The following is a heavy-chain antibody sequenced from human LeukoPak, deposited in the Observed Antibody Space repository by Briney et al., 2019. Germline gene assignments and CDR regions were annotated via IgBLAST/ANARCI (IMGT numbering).Heavy chain of an antibody. CDR2: INWNSGTI. D-gene: IGHD2-2*01. J-gene: IGHJ4*02. Sequence: PGRSLRLYCAASGFTFDDYAMHWVRQAPGKGLEWVSGINWNSGTIDYADSVKGRFTISRDNAKNSLYLQMNSLRAEDMALYYCAKSGCSSTSCYYNSWGQGTLVTVSS. CDR1: GFTFDDYA. V-gene: IGHV3-9*03. CDR3: AKSGCSSTSCYYNS.